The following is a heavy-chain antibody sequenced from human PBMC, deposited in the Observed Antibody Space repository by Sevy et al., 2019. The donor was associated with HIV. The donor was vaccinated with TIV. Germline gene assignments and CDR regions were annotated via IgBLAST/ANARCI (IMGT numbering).Heavy chain of an antibody. CDR3: ARVGTKGDYYFDY. J-gene: IGHJ4*02. CDR1: GFTFSSYW. CDR2: IKHDGSEK. Sequence: GGSLRLSCAASGFTFSSYWMSWVRQAPGKGLEWVANIKHDGSEKYYVDSVKGRFTISRDNAKNSLYLQMNSLRAEDTAVYYCARVGTKGDYYFDYWDQGTLVTVSS. D-gene: IGHD3-16*01. V-gene: IGHV3-7*03.